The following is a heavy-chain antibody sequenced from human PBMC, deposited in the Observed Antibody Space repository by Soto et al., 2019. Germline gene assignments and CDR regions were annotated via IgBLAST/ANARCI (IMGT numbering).Heavy chain of an antibody. CDR2: IFHSGIT. Sequence: QVQLQESGPGLVKPSETLSLSCTISGGSFSNDYWTWIRQSPGKGLEWIGYIFHSGITDYNPSVTSRVTISIDKSRNLFSLNLTSVTAADTAVYYCARDRYFYDSRGYYRTLDSWGQGTLVTVSS. CDR1: GGSFSNDY. V-gene: IGHV4-59*01. J-gene: IGHJ5*01. CDR3: ARDRYFYDSRGYYRTLDS. D-gene: IGHD3-22*01.